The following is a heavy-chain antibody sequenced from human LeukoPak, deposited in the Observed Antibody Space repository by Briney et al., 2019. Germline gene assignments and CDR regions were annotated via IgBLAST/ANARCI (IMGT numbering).Heavy chain of an antibody. CDR2: IYHSGST. V-gene: IGHV4-30-2*01. CDR1: GGSISSGGYY. J-gene: IGHJ3*02. CDR3: ARGIVAKGDAFDI. Sequence: PSQTLSLTCTVSGGSISSGGYYWSWNRQPPGKGLEWIGYIYHSGSTYYNPSLKSRVTISVDRSKNQFSLKLSSVTAADTAVYYCARGIVAKGDAFDIWGQGTMVTVSS. D-gene: IGHD5-12*01.